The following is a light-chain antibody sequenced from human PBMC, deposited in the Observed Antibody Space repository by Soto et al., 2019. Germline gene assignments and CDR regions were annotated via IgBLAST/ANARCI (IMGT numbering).Light chain of an antibody. CDR1: QSISSW. Sequence: DIQMTQSPSSLSASVGGIVTIACRASQSISSWLAWYQQKPGKAPKLLIYDDSSLESGVPSRFSGSGSGTEFTLTISSLQPDDFATYYCQQYNSYWTFGQGTKVDIK. V-gene: IGKV1-5*01. CDR2: DDS. J-gene: IGKJ1*01. CDR3: QQYNSYWT.